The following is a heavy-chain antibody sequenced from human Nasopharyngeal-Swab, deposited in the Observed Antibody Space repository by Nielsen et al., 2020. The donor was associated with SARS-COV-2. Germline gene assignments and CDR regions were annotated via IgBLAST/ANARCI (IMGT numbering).Heavy chain of an antibody. D-gene: IGHD1-7*01. CDR3: CRLGVDGTIPFDY. CDR1: GFTFGNYA. Sequence: GESLKISCIGSGFTFGNYAIVWFRQAPGKGLEGVGFISSRRYGGTPEYAASVRGRFMISRDDFNSITFLEMNSVKTEDTAIYYCCRLGVDGTIPFDYWGQGTLVTVSS. CDR2: ISSRRYGGTP. V-gene: IGHV3-49*03. J-gene: IGHJ4*02.